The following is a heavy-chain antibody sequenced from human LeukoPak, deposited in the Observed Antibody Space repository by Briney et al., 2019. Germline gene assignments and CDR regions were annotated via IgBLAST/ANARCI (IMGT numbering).Heavy chain of an antibody. D-gene: IGHD5-24*01. V-gene: IGHV3-20*04. CDR1: GFTFDDYG. CDR3: TTDIGEMATFDY. J-gene: IGHJ4*02. CDR2: INWNGGST. Sequence: GGSLRLSCAASGFTFDDYGMSWVRQAPGKGLEWVSGINWNGGSTGYADSVKGRFTISRDDSKNTLYLQMNSLKTEDTAVYYCTTDIGEMATFDYWGQGTLVTVSS.